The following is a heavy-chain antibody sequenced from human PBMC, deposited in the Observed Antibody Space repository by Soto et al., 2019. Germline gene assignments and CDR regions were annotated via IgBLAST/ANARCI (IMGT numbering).Heavy chain of an antibody. J-gene: IGHJ6*02. CDR3: TRDGSPFALDV. V-gene: IGHV3-7*03. Sequence: EVQLVESGGGLVQPGGSLRLSCAASGFTFSSYWMSWVRQAPGKGLEWVANIKTDGSEKYYMDSVRGRFTTSRDNARNFFCLQMNRLTGADTAVYYCTRDGSPFALDVWGLGTAVSVSS. CDR2: IKTDGSEK. CDR1: GFTFSSYW.